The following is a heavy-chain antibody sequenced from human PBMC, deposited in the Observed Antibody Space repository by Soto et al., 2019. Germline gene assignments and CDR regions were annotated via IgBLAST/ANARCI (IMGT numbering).Heavy chain of an antibody. V-gene: IGHV3-49*03. CDR1: GFTFGDYA. D-gene: IGHD2-8*01. J-gene: IGHJ6*02. CDR2: IRSKAYGGTT. Sequence: GGSLRLSCTASGFTFGDYAMSWFRQAPGKGLEWVGFIRSKAYGGTTEYAASVKGRFTISRDDSKSIAYLQMNSLKTADTAVYYCTRDHRGYCTNGVCYQSPAGGMDVWGQGTTVTVSS. CDR3: TRDHRGYCTNGVCYQSPAGGMDV.